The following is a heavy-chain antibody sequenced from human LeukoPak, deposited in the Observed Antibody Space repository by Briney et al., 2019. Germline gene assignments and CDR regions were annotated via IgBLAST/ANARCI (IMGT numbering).Heavy chain of an antibody. J-gene: IGHJ4*02. CDR2: ISTYNGNT. Sequence: GASVKVSCKASGYTFTTYGISWVRQAPGQGLEWMGWISTYNGNTNYAQKLQGRLTMTTDTSTSTAYMELSSLRSDDTAVYYCARAEQWLPRGVDYWGQGTLVTVSS. CDR1: GYTFTTYG. D-gene: IGHD6-19*01. V-gene: IGHV1-18*04. CDR3: ARAEQWLPRGVDY.